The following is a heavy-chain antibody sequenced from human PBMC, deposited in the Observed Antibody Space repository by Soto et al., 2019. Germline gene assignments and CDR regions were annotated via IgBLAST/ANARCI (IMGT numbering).Heavy chain of an antibody. D-gene: IGHD5-18*01. CDR1: GFTFSSYW. CDR2: IKQDGSEK. J-gene: IGHJ6*02. CDR3: ARVDTAMVGLYYYYGMDV. Sequence: GGSLRLSCAASGFTFSSYWLSWVRQAPGKGLEWVANIKQDGSEKYYVDSVKGRFTISRDNAKNSLYLQMNSLRAEDTAVYYCARVDTAMVGLYYYYGMDVWGQGTTVTVSS. V-gene: IGHV3-7*01.